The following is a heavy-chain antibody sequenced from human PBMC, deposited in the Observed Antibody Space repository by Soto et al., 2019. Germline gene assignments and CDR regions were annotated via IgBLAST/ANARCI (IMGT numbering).Heavy chain of an antibody. J-gene: IGHJ4*02. CDR1: GGSISSYY. Sequence: SSETLSLTCTVSGGSISSYYWSWILQPPGKGLEWIGRIYTSGSTNYNPSVKSRVTMSVDTSKNQFSLKLSSVTAADTAVYYCVASLAYYDFWRGYYDFDYWGQGTLVTVSS. V-gene: IGHV4-4*07. D-gene: IGHD3-3*01. CDR2: IYTSGST. CDR3: VASLAYYDFWRGYYDFDY.